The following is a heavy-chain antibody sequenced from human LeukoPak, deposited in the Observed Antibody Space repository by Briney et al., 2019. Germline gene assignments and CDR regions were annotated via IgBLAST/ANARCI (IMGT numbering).Heavy chain of an antibody. CDR1: GGSISSGSYY. CDR2: LSPIGST. V-gene: IGHV4-61*02. CDR3: VRRGDV. J-gene: IGHJ3*01. Sequence: KPSETLSLTCTVSGGSISSGSYYWSWIRQPAGKGLEWIGRLSPIGSTNYNPSLRSRVTISVDTSKNQFSLKLSSVTAADTAVYYCVRRGDVWGQGTMVTVSS.